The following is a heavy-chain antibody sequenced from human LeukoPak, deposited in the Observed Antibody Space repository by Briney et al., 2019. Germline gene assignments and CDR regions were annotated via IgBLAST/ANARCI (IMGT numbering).Heavy chain of an antibody. J-gene: IGHJ4*02. V-gene: IGHV4-59*08. CDR3: ARHPFATPFDH. CDR1: GGSISSFY. CDR2: VFYTGDT. Sequence: PSETLSLTCAVSGGSISSFYWSWIRQPPGKGLEWIGYVFYTGDTNSNPSLKSRVTMSLDTSKNQLSLRLTSVTAADAAVYYCARHPFATPFDHWGRGTLVTVSS. D-gene: IGHD2-15*01.